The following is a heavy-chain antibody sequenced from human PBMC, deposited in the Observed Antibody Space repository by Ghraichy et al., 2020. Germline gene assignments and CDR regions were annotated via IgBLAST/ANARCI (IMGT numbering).Heavy chain of an antibody. CDR3: AGHSSSWYGATTMDV. D-gene: IGHD6-13*01. CDR1: GGSISSYY. CDR2: IYYSGST. Sequence: SETLSLTCTVSGGSISSYYWSWIRQPPGKGLECIGYIYYSGSTNYNPSLKSRVTISVDTSKNQFSLKLSSVTAADTAVYYCAGHSSSWYGATTMDVWGQGTTVTVSS. J-gene: IGHJ6*02. V-gene: IGHV4-59*08.